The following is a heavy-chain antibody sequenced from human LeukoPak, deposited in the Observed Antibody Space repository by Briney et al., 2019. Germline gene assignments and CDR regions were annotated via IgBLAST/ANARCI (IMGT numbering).Heavy chain of an antibody. Sequence: GGSLRLSCAASGFTFSNAWMSWVRQAPGKGLEWVGRIKSKTDGGTTDYAAPVKGRFTISRDDSKNTLYLQMNSLKTEDTAVYYCIERVPAAQTFSDYWGQGTLVTVPS. CDR1: GFTFSNAW. CDR2: IKSKTDGGTT. D-gene: IGHD2-2*01. J-gene: IGHJ4*02. CDR3: IERVPAAQTFSDY. V-gene: IGHV3-15*01.